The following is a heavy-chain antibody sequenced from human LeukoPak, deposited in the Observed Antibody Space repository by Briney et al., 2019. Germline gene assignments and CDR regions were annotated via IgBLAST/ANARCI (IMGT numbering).Heavy chain of an antibody. CDR2: ISSSSSYI. Sequence: PGGSLRLSCAASGFTFSSYSMNWVRQAPGKGLEWGSSISSSSSYIYYADSVKGRFTISRHNAKNSLYLQMNSLMPEDTDVYYCSKEPSFYRTLVYFLDYWGQGTLVHVSS. CDR1: GFTFSSYS. V-gene: IGHV3-21*01. J-gene: IGHJ4*02. CDR3: SKEPSFYRTLVYFLDY. D-gene: IGHD3-10*01.